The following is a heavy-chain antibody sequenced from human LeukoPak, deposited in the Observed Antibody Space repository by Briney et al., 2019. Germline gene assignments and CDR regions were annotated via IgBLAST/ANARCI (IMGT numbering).Heavy chain of an antibody. CDR3: ARDFLVVRGVIIKTPDY. Sequence: KPSETLSLTCSVFGDSVSNHAYYWAWIRQAPGKRLEWMGSGHYRETTYSSPSLKSRVTISVDTSKNQFSLKLSSVTAADTAVYYCARDFLVVRGVIIKTPDYWGQGTLVTVSS. D-gene: IGHD3-10*01. J-gene: IGHJ4*02. CDR1: GDSVSNHAYY. CDR2: GHYRETT. V-gene: IGHV4-39*07.